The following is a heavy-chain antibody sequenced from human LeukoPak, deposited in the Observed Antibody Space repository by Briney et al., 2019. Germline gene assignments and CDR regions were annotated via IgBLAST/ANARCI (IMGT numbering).Heavy chain of an antibody. Sequence: ASVKVSCKASGYTFTSYGISWVRQAPGQGLEWMGWISAYNGNTNYAQKLQGRVTMTTDTSTSTAYMELRSLRPDDTAVYYCARTDTAMVLYYFDYWGQGTLVTVSS. CDR3: ARTDTAMVLYYFDY. CDR1: GYTFTSYG. J-gene: IGHJ4*02. V-gene: IGHV1-18*01. D-gene: IGHD5-18*01. CDR2: ISAYNGNT.